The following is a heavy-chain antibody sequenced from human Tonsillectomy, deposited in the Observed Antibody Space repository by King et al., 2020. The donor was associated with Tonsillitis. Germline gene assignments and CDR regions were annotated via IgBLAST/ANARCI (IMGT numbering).Heavy chain of an antibody. V-gene: IGHV3-72*01. D-gene: IGHD3-22*01. CDR3: TADTSGYYEY. CDR1: GFTFSDHY. Sequence: VQLVESGGGLVQPGGSLTLSCAASGFTFSDHYMDWVRQAPGKGLEWVGRTRNKANSYTTEYAASVKGRFTISRDESKNSLYLQMNSLKTEDTAVYYCTADTSGYYEYWGQGTLVTVSS. J-gene: IGHJ4*02. CDR2: TRNKANSYTT.